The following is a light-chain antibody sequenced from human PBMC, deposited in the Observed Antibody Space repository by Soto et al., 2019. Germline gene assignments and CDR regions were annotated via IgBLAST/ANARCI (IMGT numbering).Light chain of an antibody. V-gene: IGKV1-33*01. Sequence: DIQMTQSPSSLSASVGDRVTITCQASQDISNSISWYQQRPGKAPKLVIHAASTLETGVPSRLRGSGSGTEFTFTITALQSDAIATYYCHQYHSLPLTLGGGTKVEIK. J-gene: IGKJ4*01. CDR2: AAS. CDR3: HQYHSLPLT. CDR1: QDISNS.